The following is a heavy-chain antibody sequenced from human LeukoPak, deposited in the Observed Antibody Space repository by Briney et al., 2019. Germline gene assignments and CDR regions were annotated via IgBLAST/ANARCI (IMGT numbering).Heavy chain of an antibody. CDR1: GYTLTELS. Sequence: ASVKVSCKVSGYTLTELSMHWVRQAPGKGLEWMGGFDPEDGETIYAQKFQGRVTMTEDTSTDTAYMELSSLRSEDTAVYYCATDDIRRSNESYCGGDCRTFHWYFDLWGRGTLVTVSS. V-gene: IGHV1-24*01. CDR3: ATDDIRRSNESYCGGDCRTFHWYFDL. D-gene: IGHD2-21*02. CDR2: FDPEDGET. J-gene: IGHJ2*01.